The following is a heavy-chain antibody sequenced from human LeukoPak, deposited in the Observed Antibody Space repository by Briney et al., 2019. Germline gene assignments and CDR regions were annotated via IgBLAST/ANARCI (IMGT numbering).Heavy chain of an antibody. V-gene: IGHV5-10-1*01. CDR1: GYSFTSYW. J-gene: IGHJ5*02. Sequence: GESLRISCKGSGYSFTSYWISWVRQMPGKGLEWKGRIDPSDSYTNYSPSFQGHVTISADKSISTAYLQWSSLKASDTAMYYCARPLVVRGVIENWFDPWGQGTLVTVSS. CDR3: ARPLVVRGVIENWFDP. CDR2: IDPSDSYT. D-gene: IGHD3-10*01.